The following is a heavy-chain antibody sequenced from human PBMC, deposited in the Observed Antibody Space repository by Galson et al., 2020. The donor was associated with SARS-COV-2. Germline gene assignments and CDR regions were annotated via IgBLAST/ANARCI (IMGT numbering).Heavy chain of an antibody. CDR3: ARDSQGGNDYYYLLF. CDR2: INPSGGGT. Sequence: ASVKVSCKASGYTITSYYINWVRQAPGQGLEWMGIINPSGGGTTYDQKFQARVTMTRDTSTSTVYKQLSSLRSEDTAVYYCARDSQGGNDYYYLLFWGQGTLVTVSS. D-gene: IGHD2-21*02. V-gene: IGHV1-46*01. J-gene: IGHJ4*02. CDR1: GYTITSYY.